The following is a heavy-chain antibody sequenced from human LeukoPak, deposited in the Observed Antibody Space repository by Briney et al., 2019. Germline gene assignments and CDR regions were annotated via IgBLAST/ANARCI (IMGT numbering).Heavy chain of an antibody. CDR3: ARARTPYYYDSSGYYDFDY. CDR1: GGTFSSYA. V-gene: IGHV1-69*13. J-gene: IGHJ4*02. D-gene: IGHD3-22*01. Sequence: ASVKVSCTASGGTFSSYAISWVRQAPGQGLEWMGGIIPIFGTANYAQKFQGRVTITADESTSTAYMELSSLRSEDTAVYYCARARTPYYYDSSGYYDFDYWGQGTLVTVSS. CDR2: IIPIFGTA.